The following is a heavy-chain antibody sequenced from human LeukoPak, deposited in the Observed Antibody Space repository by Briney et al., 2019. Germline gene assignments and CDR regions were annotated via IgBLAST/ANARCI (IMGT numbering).Heavy chain of an antibody. CDR2: INPNNGGT. V-gene: IGHV1-2*02. CDR3: AARSYYDSSGRFDY. CDR1: GYTFSNYY. Sequence: ASVKVSCKASGYTFSNYYMHWVRQAPGQGLEWMGWINPNNGGTNYAQRFQGRVTMTTDMSISTAYMELSRLTSDDTAVYYCAARSYYDSSGRFDYWGQGTLVTVSS. J-gene: IGHJ4*02. D-gene: IGHD3-22*01.